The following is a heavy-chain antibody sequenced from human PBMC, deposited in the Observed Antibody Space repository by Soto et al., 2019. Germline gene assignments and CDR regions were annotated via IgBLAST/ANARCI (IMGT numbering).Heavy chain of an antibody. CDR1: GCTFSSYA. CDR2: ISGSGGST. CDR3: AKDNGITMVRRVIPRYYYYYYGMDV. Sequence: GRLRRTGSASGCTFSSYAMSWVRQAPGKGLEWVSAISGSGGSTYYADSVKGRFTISRDNSKNTLYLQMNSLRAEDTDVYYCAKDNGITMVRRVIPRYYYYYYGMDVWGQGTTVTVS. V-gene: IGHV3-23*01. J-gene: IGHJ6*02. D-gene: IGHD3-10*01.